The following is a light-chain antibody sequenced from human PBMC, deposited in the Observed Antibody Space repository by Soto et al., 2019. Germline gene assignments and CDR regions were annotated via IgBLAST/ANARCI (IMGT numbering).Light chain of an antibody. J-gene: IGLJ1*01. CDR2: DVS. V-gene: IGLV2-14*03. Sequence: QSVLTQPASVSGSPGQSITISCTGTSSDVGGYNYVSWYQHHPGKAPKLMIYDVSNRPSGVSNRFSGSKSGNTASLTISVLLPEDEADYYCCSYTTSNTRQMVFGTGTKVTVL. CDR1: SSDVGGYNY. CDR3: CSYTTSNTRQMV.